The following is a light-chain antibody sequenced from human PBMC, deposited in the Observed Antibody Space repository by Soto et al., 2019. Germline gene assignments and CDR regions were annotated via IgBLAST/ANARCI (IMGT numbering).Light chain of an antibody. Sequence: QSALTQPASVSGSPGQSITISCTGTSSDVGGYNYVSWYQQHPGKAPKLIISEVSNRPSGVSNRFSGSKSGYTASLTISGLQAEDEADYYCNSHTSGDFRVFGTGTKVTVL. CDR3: NSHTSGDFRV. J-gene: IGLJ1*01. CDR2: EVS. V-gene: IGLV2-14*01. CDR1: SSDVGGYNY.